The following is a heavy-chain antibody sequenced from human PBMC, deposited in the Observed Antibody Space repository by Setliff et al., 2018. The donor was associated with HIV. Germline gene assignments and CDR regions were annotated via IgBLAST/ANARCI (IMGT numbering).Heavy chain of an antibody. V-gene: IGHV4-34*01. CDR2: ISHSGST. CDR1: GGSFSGHY. Sequence: SETLSLTYAVYGGSFSGHYWSWIRQTPGKGLEWIGDISHSGSTNYNPSLKSRVTISVDTSKNQFSLRLTSVTAADTAVYFCARGSRSPLVNKFRVTPAFDYWGQGTLVTVSS. J-gene: IGHJ4*01. D-gene: IGHD2-21*02. CDR3: ARGSRSPLVNKFRVTPAFDY.